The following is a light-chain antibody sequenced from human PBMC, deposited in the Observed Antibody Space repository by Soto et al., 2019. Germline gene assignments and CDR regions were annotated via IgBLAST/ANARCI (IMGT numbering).Light chain of an antibody. CDR3: QRYNSAPPT. Sequence: DIQMTQSPSSLSASLGDRVTITCRASQGISNYLAWYQQKPGKVPKLLIYVASTLQSGVPSRFSASGSGTDFTLTISSLQPEDVATYYCQRYNSAPPTFGQGTKVDIK. CDR1: QGISNY. CDR2: VAS. V-gene: IGKV1-27*01. J-gene: IGKJ1*01.